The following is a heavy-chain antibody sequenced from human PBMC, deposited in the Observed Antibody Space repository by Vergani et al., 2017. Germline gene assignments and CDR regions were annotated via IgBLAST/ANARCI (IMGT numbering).Heavy chain of an antibody. Sequence: QVQLVQSGAEVKKPGSSVKVSCKASGGTFSSYTISWVRQAPGQGLEWMGWISAYNGNTNYAQKLQGRVTMTTDTSTSTAYMELRSLRSDDTAVYYCARGTGGTGLIYYYYYMDVWGKGTTVTVAS. V-gene: IGHV1-18*01. D-gene: IGHD2-8*02. CDR2: ISAYNGNT. J-gene: IGHJ6*03. CDR3: ARGTGGTGLIYYYYYMDV. CDR1: GGTFSSYT.